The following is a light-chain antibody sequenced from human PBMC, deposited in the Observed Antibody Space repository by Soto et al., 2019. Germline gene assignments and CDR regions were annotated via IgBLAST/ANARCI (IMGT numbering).Light chain of an antibody. CDR2: DVS. CDR3: QRYNTYPYT. CDR1: QSISSW. V-gene: IGKV1-5*01. Sequence: DIQMTRSPSTLSASVGDRVTITCRASQSISSWLAWYQQKPGKAPKLLMYDVSSLESGVPSRFSGSGSGTEFTLTISNLQPDDFATYYCQRYNTYPYTFGQGTKLEIK. J-gene: IGKJ2*01.